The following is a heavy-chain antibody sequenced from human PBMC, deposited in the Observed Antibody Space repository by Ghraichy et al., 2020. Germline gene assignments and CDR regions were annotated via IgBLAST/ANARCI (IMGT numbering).Heavy chain of an antibody. J-gene: IGHJ6*03. CDR3: ARNGVGQNYDFWSGYYTRGRYYYYMDV. CDR1: GYTFTSYD. D-gene: IGHD3-3*01. Sequence: ASVKVSCKASGYTFTSYDINWVRQATGQGLEWMGWMNPNSGNTGYAQKFQGRVTMTRNTSISTAYMELSSLRSEDTAVYYCARNGVGQNYDFWSGYYTRGRYYYYMDVWGKGTTVTVSS. V-gene: IGHV1-8*01. CDR2: MNPNSGNT.